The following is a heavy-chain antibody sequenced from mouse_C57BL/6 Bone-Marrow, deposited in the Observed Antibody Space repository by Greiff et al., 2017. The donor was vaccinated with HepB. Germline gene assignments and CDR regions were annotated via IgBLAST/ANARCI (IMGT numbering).Heavy chain of an antibody. D-gene: IGHD1-1*01. Sequence: VQLQQSVAELVRPGASVKLSCTASGFNIQNTYMHWVKQRPEQGLEWIGRIDPANGNTKYAPKFQGKATITADTYSNTAYLQLSSLTSEDTAIYYCARSPEYYGSSYVFAYWGQGTLVTVSA. V-gene: IGHV14-3*01. CDR1: GFNIQNTY. CDR2: IDPANGNT. J-gene: IGHJ3*01. CDR3: ARSPEYYGSSYVFAY.